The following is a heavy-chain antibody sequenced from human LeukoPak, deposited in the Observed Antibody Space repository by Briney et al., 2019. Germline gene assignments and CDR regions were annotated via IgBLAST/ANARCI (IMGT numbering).Heavy chain of an antibody. Sequence: ASVKVSCKASGGTFSSYAISWVRQAPGQGLEWMGGIIPIFGTANYAQKFQGRVTITADKSTSTAYMEVRSLRSDDTAVYYCTRGKGNYGDPASFDYWGQGTLVTVSS. V-gene: IGHV1-69*06. CDR3: TRGKGNYGDPASFDY. CDR2: IIPIFGTA. CDR1: GGTFSSYA. D-gene: IGHD4-17*01. J-gene: IGHJ4*02.